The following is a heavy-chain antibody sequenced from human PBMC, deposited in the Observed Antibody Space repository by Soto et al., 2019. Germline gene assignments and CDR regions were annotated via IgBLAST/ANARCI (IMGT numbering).Heavy chain of an antibody. CDR2: IISIFGTA. J-gene: IGHJ4*02. Sequence: GASVKVSCKASGGTFSSYAISWVRQAPGQGLEWMGGIISIFGTANYAQKFQGRVTITADESTSTAYMELSSLRSEDTAVYYCARDGDGYNFDYWGQGTLVTVSS. CDR3: ARDGDGYNFDY. D-gene: IGHD5-12*01. V-gene: IGHV1-69*13. CDR1: GGTFSSYA.